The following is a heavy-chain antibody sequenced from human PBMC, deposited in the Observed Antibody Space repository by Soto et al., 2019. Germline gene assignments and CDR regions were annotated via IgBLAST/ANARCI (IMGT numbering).Heavy chain of an antibody. CDR1: GFTFSSYA. CDR3: ASDYNWNCLFDY. V-gene: IGHV3-30-3*01. J-gene: IGHJ4*02. D-gene: IGHD1-7*01. Sequence: QVQLVESGGGVVQPGRSLRLSCAASGFTFSSYAMHWVRQAPGKGLEWVAVISYDGSNKYYADSVKGRFTISRDNSKTTLYLQMNTLRAEDTAVYYCASDYNWNCLFDYWGQGTLVTVSS. CDR2: ISYDGSNK.